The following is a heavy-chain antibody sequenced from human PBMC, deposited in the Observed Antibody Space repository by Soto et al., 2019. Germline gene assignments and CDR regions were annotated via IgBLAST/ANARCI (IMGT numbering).Heavy chain of an antibody. CDR1: GGTFSSYA. J-gene: IGHJ4*02. D-gene: IGHD6-13*01. CDR2: IIPIFGTA. V-gene: IGHV1-69*13. CDR3: ARDHSSSCPGCFDY. Sequence: GDSLKVSCKASGGTFSSYAISWVRQAPGQGLEWMGGIIPIFGTANYAQKFQGRVTITADESTSTAYMELSSLRSEDTAVYYCARDHSSSCPGCFDYWGQGTLVTVSS.